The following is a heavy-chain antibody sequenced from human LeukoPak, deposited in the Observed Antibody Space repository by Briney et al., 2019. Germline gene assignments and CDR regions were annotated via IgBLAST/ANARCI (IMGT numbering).Heavy chain of an antibody. CDR2: ISWNSGSI. CDR1: GFTIDDYA. Sequence: GGSLRLSCAVSGFTIDDYAMHWVRQAPGKGLEWVSGISWNSGSIGYADSVKGRFTISRDNAKNSLYLQMNSLRAEDTAVYYCAKDAPPGAYWGQGTLVTVSS. V-gene: IGHV3-9*01. J-gene: IGHJ4*02. D-gene: IGHD3-10*01. CDR3: AKDAPPGAY.